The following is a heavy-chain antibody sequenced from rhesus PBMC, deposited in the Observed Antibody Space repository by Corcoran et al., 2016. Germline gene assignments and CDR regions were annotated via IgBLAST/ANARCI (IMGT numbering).Heavy chain of an antibody. CDR3: ARDFTMIVVIGEV. CDR2: ITYSGST. D-gene: IGHD3-28*01. CDR1: GGSISSGYYY. V-gene: IGHV4-122*02. J-gene: IGHJ1*01. Sequence: QVQLQESGPGLVKPSETLSLTCAVSGGSISSGYYYWSWIRQPPGKGLEWIGYITYSGSTSYNPSLKSRVTISRDTSKNQFSLKLSSVTAADTAVYYCARDFTMIVVIGEVWGQGALVTVSS.